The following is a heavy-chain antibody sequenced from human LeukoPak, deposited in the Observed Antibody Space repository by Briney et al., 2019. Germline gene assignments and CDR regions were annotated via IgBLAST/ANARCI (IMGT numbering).Heavy chain of an antibody. J-gene: IGHJ3*02. D-gene: IGHD4-17*01. Sequence: SETLSLTCTVSGGSISSYYWSWIRQPPGKGLEWIGYIYYSGSTNYNPSLKSRVTISVDTSKNQFSLKLSSVTAADTAVYYCARVGTTVTHDDAFDIWGQGTMVTVSS. CDR1: GGSISSYY. CDR2: IYYSGST. CDR3: ARVGTTVTHDDAFDI. V-gene: IGHV4-59*01.